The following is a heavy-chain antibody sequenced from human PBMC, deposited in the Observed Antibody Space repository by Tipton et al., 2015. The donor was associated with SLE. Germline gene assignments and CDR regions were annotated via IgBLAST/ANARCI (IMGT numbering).Heavy chain of an antibody. J-gene: IGHJ4*02. D-gene: IGHD6-13*01. CDR3: ARFWGPNSWYFDY. CDR1: GGSFSGYY. Sequence: TLSLTCAVYGGSFSGYYWSWIRQPPGKGLEGIGEINHSGSTNYNPSLKSRVTISVDTPKKQSSLKLSSVTAADTAVYYCARFWGPNSWYFDYWGQGTLVTVSS. CDR2: INHSGST. V-gene: IGHV4-34*01.